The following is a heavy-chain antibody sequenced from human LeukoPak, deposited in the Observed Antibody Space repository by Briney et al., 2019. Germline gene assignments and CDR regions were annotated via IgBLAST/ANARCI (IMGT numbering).Heavy chain of an antibody. CDR3: ARAPPYCSSTSCRVPYWYFDL. CDR1: GGSISSCF. J-gene: IGHJ2*01. D-gene: IGHD2-2*01. V-gene: IGHV4-4*07. Sequence: SETLSLTCAVSGGSISSCFWSWLRQPAGKGLEWIGRVCTSGKTSYNPALKSRVTMSVDTSTNQFSLRLTSVTAADTAVYYCARAPPYCSSTSCRVPYWYFDLWGRGTLVTVSS. CDR2: VCTSGKT.